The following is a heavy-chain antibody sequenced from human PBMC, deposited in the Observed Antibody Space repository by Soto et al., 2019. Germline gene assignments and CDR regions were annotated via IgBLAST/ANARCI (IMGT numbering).Heavy chain of an antibody. Sequence: QITLKESGPTLVKPTQTLTLTCTFSGFSLTTSGVGVAWIRQPPGKALEWLALIYWDDDKRYNPSLKSRLTITKDTSKKQLVLTMPNMPPVDTATYYSAHRVAPQIAHWGQGTLVTVSS. V-gene: IGHV2-5*02. CDR1: GFSLTTSGVG. CDR2: IYWDDDK. CDR3: AHRVAPQIAH. J-gene: IGHJ4*02. D-gene: IGHD2-21*01.